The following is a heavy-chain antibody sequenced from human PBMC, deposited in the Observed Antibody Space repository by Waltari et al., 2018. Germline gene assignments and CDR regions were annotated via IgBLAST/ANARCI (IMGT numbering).Heavy chain of an antibody. D-gene: IGHD2-15*01. CDR1: GESMSSTYC. V-gene: IGHV4-4*02. CDR3: ARDRGRGLYLDS. CDR2: VRGDGKT. Sequence: QLQLQESGPGLVKPSWTLSLTCAVSGESMSSTYCWSWVRQPPGKGLEWMGKVRGDGKTNYNPSFASRVTISLDTYNKQFSLKVTSATAADTAVYYCARDRGRGLYLDSWGPGILVTVSP. J-gene: IGHJ4*02.